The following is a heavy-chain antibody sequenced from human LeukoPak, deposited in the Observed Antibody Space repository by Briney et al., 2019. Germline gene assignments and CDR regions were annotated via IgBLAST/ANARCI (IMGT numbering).Heavy chain of an antibody. CDR2: ISWNSGSI. CDR3: ANSLNYYDSSGLFDP. CDR1: GFTFSSYA. Sequence: GGSLRLSCAASGFTFSSYAMSWVRQAPGKGVGWVSGISWNSGSIGYADSVKGRFTISRDNAKNSLYLQMNRLRAEDTALYYCANSLNYYDSSGLFDPWGQGTLVTVSS. V-gene: IGHV3-9*01. D-gene: IGHD3-22*01. J-gene: IGHJ5*02.